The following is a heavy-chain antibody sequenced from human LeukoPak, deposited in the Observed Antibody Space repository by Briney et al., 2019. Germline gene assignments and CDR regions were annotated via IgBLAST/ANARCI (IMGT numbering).Heavy chain of an antibody. J-gene: IGHJ3*02. Sequence: SVKVSCKASGYTFTSYGISWVRQAPGQGLQWMEGIIPIFGTANYAQKFQGRVTITADESTSTAYMELSSLRSEDTAVYFCAKKAAYDILTGYQTDDAFDIWGQGTMVTVSS. CDR1: GYTFTSYG. D-gene: IGHD3-9*01. CDR2: IIPIFGTA. CDR3: AKKAAYDILTGYQTDDAFDI. V-gene: IGHV1-69*13.